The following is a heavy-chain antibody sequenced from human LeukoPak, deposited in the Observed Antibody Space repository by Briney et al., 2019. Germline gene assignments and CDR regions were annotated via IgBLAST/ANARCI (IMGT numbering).Heavy chain of an antibody. CDR3: AKGDDILTGYLSYFDY. Sequence: GGSLRLSCAASGFTFRTYAINWVRQSPGKGLEWVSGMSGSEYNTYYADSVKGRFTISRDNSKNTLYLQMTSLRAEDTAVYYCAKGDDILTGYLSYFDYWGQGTLVTVSS. CDR1: GFTFRTYA. V-gene: IGHV3-23*01. D-gene: IGHD3-9*01. CDR2: MSGSEYNT. J-gene: IGHJ4*02.